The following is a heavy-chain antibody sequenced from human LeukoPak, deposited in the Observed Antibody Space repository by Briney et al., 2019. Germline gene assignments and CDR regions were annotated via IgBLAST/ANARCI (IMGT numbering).Heavy chain of an antibody. V-gene: IGHV4-34*01. D-gene: IGHD6-13*01. J-gene: IGHJ6*03. CDR1: GGSFSGYY. CDR3: ARAGGEQQLVLYYYMDV. CDR2: INHSGST. Sequence: PSETLSLTCAVYGGSFSGYYWSWIRQPPGKGLEWIGEINHSGSTNYNPSLKSRVTISVDTSKNHFSLKLSSVTAADTAVYYCARAGGEQQLVLYYYMDVWGKGTTVTVSS.